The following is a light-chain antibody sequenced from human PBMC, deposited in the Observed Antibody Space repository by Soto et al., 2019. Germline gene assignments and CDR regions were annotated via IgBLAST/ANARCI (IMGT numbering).Light chain of an antibody. V-gene: IGLV2-11*01. J-gene: IGLJ1*01. Sequence: QSALTQPRSVSASPGQSVTISCTGTSSDVGRYDYVSWYQQHTGKAPKLIVYDVTERPSGVPDRFSGSKSGNTASLTISGLQAEDEADYSCCSFAGSYSYVFGTGTKVTVL. CDR2: DVT. CDR3: CSFAGSYSYV. CDR1: SSDVGRYDY.